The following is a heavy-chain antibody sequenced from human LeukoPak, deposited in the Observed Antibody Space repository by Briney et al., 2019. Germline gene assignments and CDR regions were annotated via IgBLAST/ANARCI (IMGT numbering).Heavy chain of an antibody. V-gene: IGHV3-11*01. J-gene: IGHJ4*02. CDR2: ISSSGSTI. CDR3: ARDNNWNYNYY. CDR1: GFTFSDYY. D-gene: IGHD1-7*01. Sequence: GGSLRLSCAASGFTFSDYYMSGIRQAPGKGLEGVSYISSSGSTIYYADSVKGLFTISRDNAKNSLYLQMNSLRAEDTAVYYCARDNNWNYNYYCGQGTLVTVSS.